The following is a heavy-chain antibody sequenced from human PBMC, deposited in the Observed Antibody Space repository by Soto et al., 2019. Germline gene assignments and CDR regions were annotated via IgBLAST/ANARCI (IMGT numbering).Heavy chain of an antibody. CDR1: GFTFSSYW. Sequence: PGGSLRLSCAASGFTFSSYWMSWVRQAPGKGLEWVANIKQDGSEKYYVDSVKGRFTISRDNAKNSLYLQMNSLRAEDTAVYYCARDQFGTVTPCVDYWGQGTLVTVSS. V-gene: IGHV3-7*01. D-gene: IGHD4-17*01. CDR2: IKQDGSEK. CDR3: ARDQFGTVTPCVDY. J-gene: IGHJ4*02.